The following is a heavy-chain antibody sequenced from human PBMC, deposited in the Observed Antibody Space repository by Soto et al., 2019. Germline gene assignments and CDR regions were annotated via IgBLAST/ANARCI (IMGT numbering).Heavy chain of an antibody. CDR2: IIPIFGTA. CDR3: ARAAQPTDYSYGMDV. Sequence: QVQLVQSGAEVKKPGSSVKVSCKASGGTFSSYGISWVRQAPGQGLEWMGGIIPIFGTANYAQKFQGRVTITADELTSTADMELGSLGSEDTAVYYWARAAQPTDYSYGMDVWGQGARVTGSS. J-gene: IGHJ6*02. V-gene: IGHV1-69*12. D-gene: IGHD4-17*01. CDR1: GGTFSSYG.